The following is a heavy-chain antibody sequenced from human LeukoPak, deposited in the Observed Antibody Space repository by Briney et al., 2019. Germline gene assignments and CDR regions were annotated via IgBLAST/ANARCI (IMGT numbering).Heavy chain of an antibody. D-gene: IGHD2-2*01. CDR2: IYYSGST. Sequence: PSQTLSLTCTVSGGSISSSNYYWGWIRQPPGKGLEWIGSIYYSGSTYYNPSLKSRVTISVDTSKNQFSLKLTSVTAADTAVYYGARRGCSSTSCYGVTNLPFDYWGQGTLLTVSS. V-gene: IGHV4-39*01. CDR1: GGSISSSNYY. J-gene: IGHJ4*02. CDR3: ARRGCSSTSCYGVTNLPFDY.